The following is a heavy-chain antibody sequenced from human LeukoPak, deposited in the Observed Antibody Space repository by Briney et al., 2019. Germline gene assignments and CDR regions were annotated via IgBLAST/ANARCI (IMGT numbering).Heavy chain of an antibody. CDR3: ARGRFSYGYPYYFDY. CDR2: IYYSGST. CDR1: GGSVSSGSYY. D-gene: IGHD5-18*01. J-gene: IGHJ4*02. Sequence: SETLSLTCTVSGGSVSSGSYYWSWIRQPPGKVLEWIGYIYYSGSTNYNPSLKSRVTISVDTSKNQFSLKLSSVTAADTAVYYCARGRFSYGYPYYFDYWGQGTLVTVSS. V-gene: IGHV4-61*01.